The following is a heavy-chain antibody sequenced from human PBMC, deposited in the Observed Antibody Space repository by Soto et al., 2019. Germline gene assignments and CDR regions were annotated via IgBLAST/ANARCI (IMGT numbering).Heavy chain of an antibody. Sequence: GESLKISCAASGFTFSSYAMSWVRQAPGKGLEWVSAISGSGGSTYYADSVKGRFTISRDNSKNTLYLQMNSLRAEDTAVYYCAKDLYDILTGSRDAFDIWGQGTMVTVSS. J-gene: IGHJ3*02. V-gene: IGHV3-23*01. CDR3: AKDLYDILTGSRDAFDI. CDR2: ISGSGGST. CDR1: GFTFSSYA. D-gene: IGHD3-9*01.